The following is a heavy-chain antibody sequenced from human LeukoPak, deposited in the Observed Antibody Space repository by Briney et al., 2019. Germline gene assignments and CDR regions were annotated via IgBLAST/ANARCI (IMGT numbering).Heavy chain of an antibody. V-gene: IGHV1-18*04. D-gene: IGHD3-10*01. Sequence: ASVKLSCKASGSTFTSYGVSWLRQAPGQGLEWMGWISAYIGNTNYAQKLQGRVTMTTHTSRSTAYMELRSLRSDDTAVYCCASLTVVRGVILRGVGYWGQGTLVTVSS. CDR1: GSTFTSYG. J-gene: IGHJ4*02. CDR2: ISAYIGNT. CDR3: ASLTVVRGVILRGVGY.